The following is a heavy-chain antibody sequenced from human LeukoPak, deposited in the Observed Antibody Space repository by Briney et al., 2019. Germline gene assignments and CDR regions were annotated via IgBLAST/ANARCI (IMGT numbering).Heavy chain of an antibody. CDR2: ISTSASTI. V-gene: IGHV3-48*03. Sequence: GGSRRLSCAASGFTFSSYEMNWVRQAPGEGLEWVSYISTSASTIYYADSVKGRFSSSRDNAKNSPYLQMNSLRAEDTAVYYCARRGTSRSSYYFDYWGQGTLVTVSS. CDR1: GFTFSSYE. CDR3: ARRGTSRSSYYFDY. J-gene: IGHJ4*02.